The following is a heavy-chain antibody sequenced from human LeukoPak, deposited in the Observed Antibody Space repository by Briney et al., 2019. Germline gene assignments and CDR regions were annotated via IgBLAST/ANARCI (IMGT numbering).Heavy chain of an antibody. J-gene: IGHJ4*02. V-gene: IGHV4-34*01. Sequence: PSETLSLTCAVYGGSFSGYYWSWIRQPPGKGLEWIGEINHSGSTNYNPSLKSRVTISVDTSKNQFPLKLSSVTAADTAVYYCARQRVRGVIITYPFDYWGQGTLVTVSS. CDR3: ARQRVRGVIITYPFDY. CDR1: GGSFSGYY. CDR2: INHSGST. D-gene: IGHD3-10*01.